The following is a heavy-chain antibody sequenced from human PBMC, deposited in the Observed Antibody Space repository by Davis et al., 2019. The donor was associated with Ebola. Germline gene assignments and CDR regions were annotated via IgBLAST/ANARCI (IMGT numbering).Heavy chain of an antibody. V-gene: IGHV3-74*01. Sequence: GESLKISCAASGFTFSSYWMHWVRQTPGTGLVWVSNINGDATITNYADSAKGRFTISRDNAKNTLYLQMNSLRVEDAGLYFCARVATDWFDPWGQGTLVTVSS. CDR2: INGDATIT. CDR1: GFTFSSYW. J-gene: IGHJ5*02. CDR3: ARVATDWFDP.